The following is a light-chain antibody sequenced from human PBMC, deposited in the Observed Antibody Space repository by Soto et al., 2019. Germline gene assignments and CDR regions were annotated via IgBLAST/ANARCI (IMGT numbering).Light chain of an antibody. J-gene: IGKJ2*01. CDR2: KAS. CDR3: QQYSTYSVFT. V-gene: IGKV1-5*03. Sequence: DIQMTQSPSTLSASVGDRVTITCRASQNINTWLAWYQQTPGKAPKLLIYKASSLESGVPSRFSGSGSGTEFTLTISCLQPDDFATYYCQQYSTYSVFTFGQGTRLESK. CDR1: QNINTW.